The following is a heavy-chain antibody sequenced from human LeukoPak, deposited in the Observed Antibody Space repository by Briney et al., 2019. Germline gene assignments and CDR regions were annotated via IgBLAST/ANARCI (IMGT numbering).Heavy chain of an antibody. D-gene: IGHD2-15*01. Sequence: RGSLRLSCAASGFTFGSYEMNWVRQAPGKGLEWVSYISSSGSTVYYADSVRGRFTISRDNAKNSLYLQINSVRAEDTALYYCARALGYCSGGNCYIFDHWGQGSLVTVSS. CDR3: ARALGYCSGGNCYIFDH. V-gene: IGHV3-48*03. CDR1: GFTFGSYE. CDR2: ISSSGSTV. J-gene: IGHJ4*02.